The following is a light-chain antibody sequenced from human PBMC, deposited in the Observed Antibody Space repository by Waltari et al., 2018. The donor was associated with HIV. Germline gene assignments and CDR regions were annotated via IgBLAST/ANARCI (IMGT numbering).Light chain of an antibody. V-gene: IGLV1-44*01. CDR3: ASWDDSLSALL. Sequence: QSVLTQPPSASGTPGQRVTISCPGSSSNIGSNPVNWFQHLSGTAPRLLIHSDNQRPSGVPDRVSGSKSGTSASLAITGLQSEDEAVYYCASWDDSLSALLFGGGTRLTVL. J-gene: IGLJ2*01. CDR2: SDN. CDR1: SSNIGSNP.